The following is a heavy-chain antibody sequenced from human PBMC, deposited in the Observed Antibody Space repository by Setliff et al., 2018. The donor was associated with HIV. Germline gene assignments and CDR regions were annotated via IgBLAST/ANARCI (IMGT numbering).Heavy chain of an antibody. V-gene: IGHV1-2*02. CDR3: GRDPFWSGYDAFDI. CDR1: GYTFTGYY. D-gene: IGHD3-3*01. CDR2: INPNTGGT. J-gene: IGHJ3*02. Sequence: ASVKVSCKASGYTFTGYYMHWVRQAPGQGLEWMGWINPNTGGTNFAQKFQGRVTMTRETSISTAYMELSRLRSDDTAVYYCGRDPFWSGYDAFDIWGQGTMVTVSS.